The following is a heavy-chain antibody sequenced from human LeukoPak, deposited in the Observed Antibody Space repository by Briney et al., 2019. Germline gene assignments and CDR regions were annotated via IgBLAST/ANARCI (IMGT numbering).Heavy chain of an antibody. CDR3: ARDLHGDYPLGY. Sequence: ASPKVSCKASGYTFTNSGNSWVRQPPPQGLEWMAWIGAYNGNTNYAQKHQSRLTMTTDTSTSTAYMELRSLRSDDTDVYYCARDLHGDYPLGYWGQGTLVTVSS. D-gene: IGHD4-17*01. CDR2: IGAYNGNT. CDR1: GYTFTNSG. V-gene: IGHV1-18*01. J-gene: IGHJ4*02.